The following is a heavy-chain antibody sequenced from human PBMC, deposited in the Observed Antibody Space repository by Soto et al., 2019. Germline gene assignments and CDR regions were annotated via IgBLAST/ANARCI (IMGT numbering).Heavy chain of an antibody. Sequence: QITLKESGPTLVKPTQTLTLTCTFSGFSLSTSGVGVGWIRQPPGKALEWLALIYWDDDKRYSPSLKSRLTITKDTSKNQVVLTMTNMDPVDTATYYCAHVEMATTYQSFDYWGQGTLVTVSS. CDR2: IYWDDDK. CDR1: GFSLSTSGVG. V-gene: IGHV2-5*02. CDR3: AHVEMATTYQSFDY. D-gene: IGHD5-12*01. J-gene: IGHJ4*02.